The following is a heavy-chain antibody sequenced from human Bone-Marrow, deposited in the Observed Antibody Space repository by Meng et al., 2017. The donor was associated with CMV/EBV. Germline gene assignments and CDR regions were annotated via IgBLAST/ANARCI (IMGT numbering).Heavy chain of an antibody. CDR2: IYDSGST. CDR3: ARSWSSGWYYFDY. V-gene: IGHV4-59*01. CDR1: GGSISSYY. Sequence: SETLSLTCTVSGGSISSYYWSWIRQPPGKGLEWIGYIYDSGSTNYNPSLKSRVTISVDTSKNQFSLKLSSVTAADTAVYYCARSWSSGWYYFDYWGQRTLVTVSS. D-gene: IGHD6-19*01. J-gene: IGHJ4*02.